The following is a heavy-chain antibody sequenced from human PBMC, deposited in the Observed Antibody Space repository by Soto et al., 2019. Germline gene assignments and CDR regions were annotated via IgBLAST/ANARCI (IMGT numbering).Heavy chain of an antibody. Sequence: GASVKVSCKASGYTFTSYGISWVRQAPGQGLEWMGWISAYNGNTNYAQKLQGRVTMTTDTSTSTAYMELRSLRSDDTAVYYCAREERRADSSGWNLVEYFDYWGQGTLVTVSS. D-gene: IGHD6-19*01. CDR2: ISAYNGNT. CDR3: AREERRADSSGWNLVEYFDY. V-gene: IGHV1-18*01. J-gene: IGHJ4*02. CDR1: GYTFTSYG.